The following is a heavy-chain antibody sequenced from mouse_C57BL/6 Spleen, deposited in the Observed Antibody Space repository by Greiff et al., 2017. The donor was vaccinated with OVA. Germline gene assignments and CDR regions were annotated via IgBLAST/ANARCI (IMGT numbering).Heavy chain of an antibody. V-gene: IGHV1-80*01. CDR2: IYPGDGDT. J-gene: IGHJ1*03. Sequence: VQLQESGAELVKPGASVKISCKASGYAFSSYWMNWVKQRPGKGLEWIGQIYPGDGDTNSNGKFKGKATLTADKSSSTAYMQLSSLTSEDSAVYFCARSYGKSWYFDVWGTGTTVTVSS. CDR3: ARSYGKSWYFDV. D-gene: IGHD1-1*02. CDR1: GYAFSSYW.